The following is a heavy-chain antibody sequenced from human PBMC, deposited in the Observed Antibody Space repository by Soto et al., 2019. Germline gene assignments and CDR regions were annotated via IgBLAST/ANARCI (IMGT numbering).Heavy chain of an antibody. D-gene: IGHD6-13*01. CDR1: GFTFSSYG. J-gene: IGHJ4*02. V-gene: IGHV3-33*01. CDR3: ARKDSSTLLIDY. CDR2: IWYDGSNK. Sequence: QVQLVESGGGVVQPGRSLRLSCAASGFTFSSYGMHWVRQAPGKGLEWVAVIWYDGSNKYYADSVKGRFTISRDNSKNTLYLQMNSLRAEDTAVYYCARKDSSTLLIDYWGQGTLVTVSS.